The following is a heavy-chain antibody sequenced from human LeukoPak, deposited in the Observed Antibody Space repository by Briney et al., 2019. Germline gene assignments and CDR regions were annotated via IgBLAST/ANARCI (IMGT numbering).Heavy chain of an antibody. CDR1: GGSISSGSYD. Sequence: SQTLSLTCTVSGGSISSGSYDWSWIRQPAGKGLEWIGRIYTSGSTNYNPSLKSRVTISVDTSKNQFSLKLSSVTAADTAVYYCAKSSSGSPSIDYWGQGTLVTVSS. J-gene: IGHJ4*02. CDR3: AKSSSGSPSIDY. V-gene: IGHV4-61*02. CDR2: IYTSGST. D-gene: IGHD1-26*01.